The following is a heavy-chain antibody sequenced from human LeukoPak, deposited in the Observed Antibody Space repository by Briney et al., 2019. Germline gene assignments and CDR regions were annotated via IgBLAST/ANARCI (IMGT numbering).Heavy chain of an antibody. J-gene: IGHJ5*02. D-gene: IGHD6-19*01. V-gene: IGHV4-59*01. CDR2: IYYSGST. Sequence: SETLSLTCAVYGGSFSSYYWSWIRQPPGKGLEWIGYIYYSGSTNYNPSLKSRVTISVDTSKNQFSLKLSSVTAADTAVYYCARSIAVAGLTWFDPWGQGTLVTVSS. CDR1: GGSFSSYY. CDR3: ARSIAVAGLTWFDP.